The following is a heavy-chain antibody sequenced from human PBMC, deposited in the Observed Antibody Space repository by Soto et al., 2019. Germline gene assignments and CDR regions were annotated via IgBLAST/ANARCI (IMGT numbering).Heavy chain of an antibody. D-gene: IGHD5-12*01. CDR2: IIPILGIA. CDR3: ARGFGYETPQPKTYVY. V-gene: IGHV1-69*02. J-gene: IGHJ4*02. Sequence: SVKVSCKASGGTFSSYTISWVRQAPGQGLEWMGRIIPILGIANYAQKFQGRVTITADKSTSTAYMELSSLRSEDTAVYYCARGFGYETPQPKTYVYWGQGTLVTVSS. CDR1: GGTFSSYT.